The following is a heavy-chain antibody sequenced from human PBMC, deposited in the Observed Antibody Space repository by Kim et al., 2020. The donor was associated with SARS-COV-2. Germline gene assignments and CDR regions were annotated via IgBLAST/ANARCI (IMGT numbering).Heavy chain of an antibody. CDR1: GFAFDDYA. D-gene: IGHD6-13*01. CDR2: ISRNGDGM. V-gene: IGHV3-9*01. Sequence: GGSLRLSCAASGFAFDDYAMHWVRQRPGKGLEWVSSISRNGDGMAYADSVKGRFAISRDNSKNSLYLQMNSLRTEDTAFYYCAKDRWTGYYSSSGYDYWGQATLVTVSS. CDR3: AKDRWTGYYSSSGYDY. J-gene: IGHJ4*02.